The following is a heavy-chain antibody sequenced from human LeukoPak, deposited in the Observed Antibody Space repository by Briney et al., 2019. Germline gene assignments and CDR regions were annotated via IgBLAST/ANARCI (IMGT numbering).Heavy chain of an antibody. CDR3: ARLPPTYYYDSSGYFSYYYYYMDV. D-gene: IGHD3-22*01. V-gene: IGHV4-39*01. CDR2: IYYSGST. Sequence: PSESLSLTCTVSGGSISSSSYYWGWIRQPPGKGLEWIGSIYYSGSTYYNPSLKSRVTISVDTSKNQSSLKLSSVTAADTAVYYCARLPPTYYYDSSGYFSYYYYYMDVWGKGTTVTVSS. J-gene: IGHJ6*03. CDR1: GGSISSSSYY.